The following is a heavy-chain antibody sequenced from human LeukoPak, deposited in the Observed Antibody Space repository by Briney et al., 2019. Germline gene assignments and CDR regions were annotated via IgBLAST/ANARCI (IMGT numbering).Heavy chain of an antibody. CDR2: IYYSGST. CDR1: GGSISSGDYY. CDR3: ARVDCGGGSCYYPSWFDP. V-gene: IGHV4-30-4*01. J-gene: IGHJ5*02. Sequence: SETLSLTCTVSGGSISSGDYYWSWIRQPPGKGLEWIGYIYYSGSTYYNPSLKSRVTISVDTSKNQFSLKLSSVTAADTAVYYCARVDCGGGSCYYPSWFDPWGQGTLVTVSS. D-gene: IGHD2-15*01.